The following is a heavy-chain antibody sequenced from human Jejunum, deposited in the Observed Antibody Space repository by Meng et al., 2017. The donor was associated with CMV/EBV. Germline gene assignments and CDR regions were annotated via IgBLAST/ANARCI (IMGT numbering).Heavy chain of an antibody. D-gene: IGHD6-13*01. V-gene: IGHV1-2*02. CDR2: INPNSGGT. J-gene: IGHJ4*02. CDR3: ARDGWREASAGKIEF. Sequence: VPLWPSWAEVTKPGASVKVSCNTSGYTFTGDYIHWVRQAPGQGLAWMGWINPNSGGTNYAQKFQGRVTMTRDTSISTAYMELSRLRSDDTALYYCARDGWREASAGKIEFWGQGTLVTVSS. CDR1: GYTFTGDY.